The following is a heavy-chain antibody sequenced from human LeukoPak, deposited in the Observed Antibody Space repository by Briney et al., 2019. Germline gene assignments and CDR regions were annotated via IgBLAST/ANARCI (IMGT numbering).Heavy chain of an antibody. CDR3: ARHELMIGEMATSNVGSYYYYMDV. CDR1: GGSISSGSYY. V-gene: IGHV4-61*01. Sequence: SETLSLTCTVSGGSISSGSYYWSWIRQPPGKGLEWIGDIYYSGTTNYHPSLKRRVTISVATSKRQFSLKLSSVTAADTGVYYCARHELMIGEMATSNVGSYYYYMDVWGKGTTVTISS. CDR2: IYYSGTT. J-gene: IGHJ6*03. D-gene: IGHD5-24*01.